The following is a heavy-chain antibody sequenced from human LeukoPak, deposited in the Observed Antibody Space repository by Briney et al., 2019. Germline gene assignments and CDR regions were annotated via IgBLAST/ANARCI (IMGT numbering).Heavy chain of an antibody. CDR1: GFTFSNND. D-gene: IGHD3-22*01. Sequence: GGSLRLSWAASGFTFSNNDMNWVRQAPGKGLEWVSYISSDASAIYYADSVKGRFTISRDNAKNSLYLQMNSLRAEDTAVYYCARDFTGDSSHDYWGQGTLVTVSS. V-gene: IGHV3-48*03. CDR2: ISSDASAI. J-gene: IGHJ4*02. CDR3: ARDFTGDSSHDY.